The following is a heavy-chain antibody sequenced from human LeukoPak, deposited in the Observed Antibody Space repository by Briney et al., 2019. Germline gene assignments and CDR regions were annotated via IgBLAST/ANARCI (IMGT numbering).Heavy chain of an antibody. Sequence: ASVKVSCKASGYTFTSYGISWVRQAPGQGLEWMGWISAYNGNTNYAQKLQGRVTMTTDTSTSTAYMELRSLRSDDTAVYYCARTSLYDYVWGSYRPYYFDYWGQGTLVTVSS. V-gene: IGHV1-18*01. CDR3: ARTSLYDYVWGSYRPYYFDY. CDR2: ISAYNGNT. D-gene: IGHD3-16*02. J-gene: IGHJ4*02. CDR1: GYTFTSYG.